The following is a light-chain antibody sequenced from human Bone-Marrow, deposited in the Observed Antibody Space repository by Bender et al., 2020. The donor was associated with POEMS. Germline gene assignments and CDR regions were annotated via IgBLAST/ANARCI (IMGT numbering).Light chain of an antibody. CDR1: SSNIGNHG. Sequence: QSVVTQPPSLSEAPIQRVTISCSGSSSNIGNHGVNWYQQLPGEAPKLLIYYDDLLTPGVSDRFSASKSGTSASLAIGELQSEDEALYYCSAWEDSLSGWVFGGGTELTVL. CDR2: YDD. CDR3: SAWEDSLSGWV. J-gene: IGLJ3*02. V-gene: IGLV1-36*01.